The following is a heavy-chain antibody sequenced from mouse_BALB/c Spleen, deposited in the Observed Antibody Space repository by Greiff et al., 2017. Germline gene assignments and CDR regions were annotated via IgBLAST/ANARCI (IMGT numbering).Heavy chain of an antibody. Sequence: VHVKQSGTVLARPGASVKMSCKASGYTFTSYWMHWVKQRPGQGLEWIGAIYPGNSDTSYNQKFKGKAKLTAVTSTSTAYMELSSLTNEDSAVYYCTRRTFITTVVAPFDYWGQGTTLTVSS. CDR1: GYTFTSYW. D-gene: IGHD1-1*01. CDR2: IYPGNSDT. J-gene: IGHJ2*01. CDR3: TRRTFITTVVAPFDY. V-gene: IGHV1-5*01.